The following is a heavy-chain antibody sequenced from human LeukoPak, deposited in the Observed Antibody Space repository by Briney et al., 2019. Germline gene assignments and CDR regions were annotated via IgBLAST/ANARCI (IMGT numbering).Heavy chain of an antibody. D-gene: IGHD5-12*01. J-gene: IGHJ6*02. CDR3: AKGVRGYSGYDYYYGMDV. CDR2: ISYDGSNK. Sequence: GGSLRLSCAASGFTFSSYGMHWVRQAPGKGLEWVAVISYDGSNKYYADSVKGRFTVSRDNSKNTLYLQMNSLRAEDTAVYYCAKGVRGYSGYDYYYGMDVWGQGTTVTVTS. V-gene: IGHV3-30*18. CDR1: GFTFSSYG.